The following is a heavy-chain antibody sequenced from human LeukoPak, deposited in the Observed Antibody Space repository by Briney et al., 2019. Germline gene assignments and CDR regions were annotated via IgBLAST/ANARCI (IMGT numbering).Heavy chain of an antibody. CDR1: GFTFSSYA. D-gene: IGHD3-10*01. J-gene: IGHJ4*02. CDR3: ARVQSTMVRGVTPLNY. Sequence: PGGPLRLSGAPSGFTFSSYAMHWVRQAPAKGLEGVAVISYDGSNKYYADSVKGRFTISRDNSKNTLYLQMNSLRAEDTAVYYCARVQSTMVRGVTPLNYWGQGTLVTVSS. CDR2: ISYDGSNK. V-gene: IGHV3-30*04.